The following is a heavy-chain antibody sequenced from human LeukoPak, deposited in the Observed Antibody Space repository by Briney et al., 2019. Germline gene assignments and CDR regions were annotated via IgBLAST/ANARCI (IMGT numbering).Heavy chain of an antibody. CDR2: IKQDGSEK. J-gene: IGHJ4*02. Sequence: GGSLRLSCAASGFTFSSYWMSWVRQAPGKGLEWVANIKQDGSEKYYVDSVKGRFTISRDNAKNSLYLQMNSLRAEDTAVYYCARGNSLLHITMVRGVNFDYWGQGTLVTVSS. CDR3: ARGNSLLHITMVRGVNFDY. CDR1: GFTFSSYW. D-gene: IGHD3-10*01. V-gene: IGHV3-7*01.